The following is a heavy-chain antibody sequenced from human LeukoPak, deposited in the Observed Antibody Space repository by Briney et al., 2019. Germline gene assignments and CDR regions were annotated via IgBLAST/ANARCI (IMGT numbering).Heavy chain of an antibody. Sequence: PGESLKISCKGSGYSFTTYWIAWVRQMPGKGLEWMGIIYPGDSDTRYSPSFQGQVTISVDKSISTAYLQWSSLKASDTAMYYCARQMYNWNDAAFDIWGQGTMVTVSS. J-gene: IGHJ3*02. V-gene: IGHV5-51*01. CDR3: ARQMYNWNDAAFDI. CDR1: GYSFTTYW. CDR2: IYPGDSDT. D-gene: IGHD1-1*01.